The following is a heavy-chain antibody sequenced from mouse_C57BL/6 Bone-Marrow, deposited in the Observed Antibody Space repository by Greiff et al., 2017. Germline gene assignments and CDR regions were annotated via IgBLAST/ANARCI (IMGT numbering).Heavy chain of an antibody. D-gene: IGHD2-3*01. Sequence: EVMLVESGGGLVQPGGSLKLSCAASGFTFSDYGMAWVRQPPRKGPEWVAFISNLAYSIYYADTVTGRFTISRENAKNTLYLEMSSLRSEDTAMYYCARRNGYSYYYAMDYWGQGTSVTVSS. J-gene: IGHJ4*01. CDR2: ISNLAYSI. CDR3: ARRNGYSYYYAMDY. CDR1: GFTFSDYG. V-gene: IGHV5-15*01.